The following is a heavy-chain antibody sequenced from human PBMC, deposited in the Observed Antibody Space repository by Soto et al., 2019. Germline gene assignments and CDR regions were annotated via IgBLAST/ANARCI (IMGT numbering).Heavy chain of an antibody. V-gene: IGHV2-70*04. CDR3: ARTSGYYYGSGSYYNDALDY. CDR2: IDWDDDK. D-gene: IGHD3-10*01. CDR1: GFSLSTSGMR. Sequence: SGPTLVNPTHTRTLTCTFSGFSLSTSGMRVSWIRQPPGKALEWLARIDWDDDKFYSTSPKTRLTISKDTSKNQVVLTMTNMDPVDTATYYCARTSGYYYGSGSYYNDALDYWGQGTLVTVSS. J-gene: IGHJ4*02.